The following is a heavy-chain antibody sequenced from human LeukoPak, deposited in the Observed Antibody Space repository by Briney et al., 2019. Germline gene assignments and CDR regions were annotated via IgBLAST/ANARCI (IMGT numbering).Heavy chain of an antibody. V-gene: IGHV4-34*01. CDR1: GGPFSGYY. Sequence: PSETLSLTCAVYGGPFSGYYWSWIRQPPGKGLEWIGEINHSGSTNYNPSLKSRVTISVDTSKNQFSLKLSSVTAADTAVYYCARGRRVYYDILTGYYSPFDYWGQGTLVTVSS. D-gene: IGHD3-9*01. CDR3: ARGRRVYYDILTGYYSPFDY. J-gene: IGHJ4*02. CDR2: INHSGST.